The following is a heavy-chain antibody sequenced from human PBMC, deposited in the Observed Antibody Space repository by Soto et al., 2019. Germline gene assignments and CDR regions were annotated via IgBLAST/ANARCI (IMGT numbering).Heavy chain of an antibody. CDR1: GYSFTGLD. CDR2: MQPSSGRT. CDR3: ARGVTAGVDY. V-gene: IGHV1-8*01. J-gene: IGHJ4*02. D-gene: IGHD1-26*01. Sequence: QVQLAQSGAEVREPGASVKVSCKASGYSFTGLDINWVRQTTGQGLEWMGWMQPSSGRTGYAQKFQGRVTMTRDTSINTAYMELSSLTSDDTAFYYCARGVTAGVDYWGQGTLVTVSS.